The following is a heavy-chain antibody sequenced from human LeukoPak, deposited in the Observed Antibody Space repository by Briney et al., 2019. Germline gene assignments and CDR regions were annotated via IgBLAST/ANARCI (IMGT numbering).Heavy chain of an antibody. CDR1: GGSISSGSYY. CDR3: ARSDKY. J-gene: IGHJ4*02. D-gene: IGHD2-21*01. V-gene: IGHV4-61*02. CDR2: IYTSGST. Sequence: SQTLSLTCTVSGGSISSGSYYWSWIRQPAGKGLEWIGRIYTSGSTNYNPSLKSRVTISVDTSKNQFSLKLSSVTAADTAVYYCARSDKYWGQGTLVTVSS.